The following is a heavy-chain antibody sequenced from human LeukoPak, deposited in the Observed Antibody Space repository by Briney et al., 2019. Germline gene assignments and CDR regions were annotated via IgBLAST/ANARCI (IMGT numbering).Heavy chain of an antibody. CDR2: FFLKGST. D-gene: IGHD6-13*01. V-gene: IGHV4-38-2*02. CDR1: GYSITSAYY. Sequence: SETLSLTCTVSGYSITSAYYWGWIRQLPGKGLEWIGSFFLKGSTYYNPSLKSRVTISVDTSKNQFSLKLSSVTAADTAVYYCARGGGYSSSWYPVRPGFDYWGQGTLVTVSS. CDR3: ARGGGYSSSWYPVRPGFDY. J-gene: IGHJ4*02.